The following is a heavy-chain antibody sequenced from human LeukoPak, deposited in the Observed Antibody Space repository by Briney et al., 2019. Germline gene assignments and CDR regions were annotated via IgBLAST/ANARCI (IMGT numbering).Heavy chain of an antibody. D-gene: IGHD6-13*01. CDR2: ISTSSTTI. CDR1: GFTFSFYS. CDR3: ARGNLTSGSWPIFDY. J-gene: IGHJ4*02. Sequence: GGSLRLSCAASGFTFSFYSMNWVRQAPGKELEWVSYISTSSTTIYYADSVRGRFTISRDNAKNSLYLRMNSLRAEDTAVYYCARGNLTSGSWPIFDYWGQGTLVTVSS. V-gene: IGHV3-48*01.